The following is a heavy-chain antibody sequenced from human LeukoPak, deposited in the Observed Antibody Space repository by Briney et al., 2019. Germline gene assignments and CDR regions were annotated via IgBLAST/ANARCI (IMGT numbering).Heavy chain of an antibody. CDR3: AKDGSSSDLGDFDY. CDR1: GFTFSSYS. CDR2: ISGSGGST. J-gene: IGHJ4*02. V-gene: IGHV3-23*01. Sequence: GGSLRLSCAASGFTFSSYSMSWVRQAPGKGLEWVSAISGSGGSTYYADSVKGRFTISRDNSKNTLYLQMNSLRAEDTAVYYCAKDGSSSDLGDFDYWGQGTLVTVSS. D-gene: IGHD6-6*01.